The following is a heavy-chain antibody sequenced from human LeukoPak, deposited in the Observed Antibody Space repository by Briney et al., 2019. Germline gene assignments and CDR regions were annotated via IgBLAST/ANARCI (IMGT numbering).Heavy chain of an antibody. V-gene: IGHV3-21*01. D-gene: IGHD3-10*01. J-gene: IGHJ4*02. Sequence: GGSLRLSCAASGFTFTSYSMNWVRQAPGKGLEWASSISSSSSYIYYADSAKGRFTISRDNAKNSLYLQMNSLRAEDTAVYYCAREGVGYYGSGSYTRWGQGTLVTVSS. CDR2: ISSSSSYI. CDR1: GFTFTSYS. CDR3: AREGVGYYGSGSYTR.